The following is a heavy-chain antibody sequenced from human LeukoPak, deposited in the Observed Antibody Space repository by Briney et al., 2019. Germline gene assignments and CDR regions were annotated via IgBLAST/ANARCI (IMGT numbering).Heavy chain of an antibody. J-gene: IGHJ6*03. D-gene: IGHD3-10*01. CDR1: GYNFTSYW. Sequence: GESLKISCKGSGYNFTSYWIAWVRQMPGRGLEWMGIFNPYDSTTKYSPSLQGQVTISADKSISTAYLQWSSLKASDTAMYYCARLVGSGMRYMDVWGKGSTVIISS. CDR2: FNPYDSTT. V-gene: IGHV5-51*01. CDR3: ARLVGSGMRYMDV.